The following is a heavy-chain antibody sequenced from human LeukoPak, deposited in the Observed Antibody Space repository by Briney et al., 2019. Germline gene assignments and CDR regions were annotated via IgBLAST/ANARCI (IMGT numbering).Heavy chain of an antibody. CDR3: ASGYSYGN. J-gene: IGHJ4*02. D-gene: IGHD5-18*01. V-gene: IGHV4-34*01. CDR2: INHSGST. CDR1: GGSFSGYY. Sequence: SETLSLTCAVYGGSFSGYYWSWIRQPTGKGLEWIGEINHSGSTNYNPSLKSRVTISVDTSKNQFSLQLSSVTAADTAVYYCASGYSYGNWGQGTLVTVSS.